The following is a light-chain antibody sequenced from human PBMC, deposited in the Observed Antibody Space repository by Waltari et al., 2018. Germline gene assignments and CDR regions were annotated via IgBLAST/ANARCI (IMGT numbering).Light chain of an antibody. V-gene: IGLV2-14*03. CDR1: RSDIGDYNY. CDR2: DVT. CDR3: SSYRSTISVV. Sequence: QSALTQPASVSGSPGQSITISCTGTRSDIGDYNYVPWYQQHPGKAPKLIIFDVTNRPSGVSDRFSGSKSGNTASLTISALQAEDEGDYYCSSYRSTISVVFGGGTKVTVL. J-gene: IGLJ2*01.